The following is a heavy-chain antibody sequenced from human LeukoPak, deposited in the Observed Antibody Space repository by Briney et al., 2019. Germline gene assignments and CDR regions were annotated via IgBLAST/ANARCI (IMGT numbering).Heavy chain of an antibody. CDR3: ARENTMVRGVTLYYFDY. Sequence: PGGSLRLSCAASGFSFRSYGIHWVRQAPGKGLEWVAVIWYDGSKKYYADSVKGRFTISRDNSKNTLYLQMDSLRAEDTAVNYCARENTMVRGVTLYYFDYWGQGTLSPSPQ. CDR2: IWYDGSKK. J-gene: IGHJ4*02. V-gene: IGHV3-33*01. D-gene: IGHD3-10*01. CDR1: GFSFRSYG.